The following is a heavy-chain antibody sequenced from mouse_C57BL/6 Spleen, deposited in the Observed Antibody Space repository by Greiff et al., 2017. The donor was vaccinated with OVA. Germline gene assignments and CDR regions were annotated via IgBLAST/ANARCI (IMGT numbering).Heavy chain of an antibody. CDR3: ARKRRRSYYFDY. CDR1: GYAFSSYW. J-gene: IGHJ2*01. Sequence: QVQLQQSGAELVKPGASVKISCKASGYAFSSYWMNWVKQRPGKGLEWIGQIYPGDGDTNYNGKFKGKATLTADKSSSTAYMQLSSLTSEDSAVYFCARKRRRSYYFDYWGQGTTLTVSS. D-gene: IGHD1-1*01. CDR2: IYPGDGDT. V-gene: IGHV1-80*01.